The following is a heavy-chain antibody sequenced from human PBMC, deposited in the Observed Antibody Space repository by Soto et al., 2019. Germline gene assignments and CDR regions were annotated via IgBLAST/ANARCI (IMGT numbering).Heavy chain of an antibody. J-gene: IGHJ4*02. V-gene: IGHV5-10-1*01. CDR1: VYSFAGYG. CDR2: IDPSDSQT. D-gene: IGHD3-22*01. Sequence: PGESLKISCKGSVYSFAGYGITWVRQKPGKGLEWMGRIDPSDSQTYYSPSFRGHVTISVTKSITTVFLQWSSLRASDTAMYYCARQIYDSDTGPNFQYYFDSWGQGTPVTVSS. CDR3: ARQIYDSDTGPNFQYYFDS.